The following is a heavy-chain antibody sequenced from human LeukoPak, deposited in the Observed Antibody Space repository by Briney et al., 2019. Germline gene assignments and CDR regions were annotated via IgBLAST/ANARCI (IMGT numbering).Heavy chain of an antibody. CDR2: ISGSGSYT. CDR3: ATRSFYYGMDV. CDR1: GFSSGSSA. V-gene: IGHV3-23*01. Sequence: GGSLRLSCAASGFSSGSSALGWVRQAPGKGLEWVSRISGSGSYTYYADSVKGWFTISRDNSKNTVYLQMNSLRAEDTAIYYCATRSFYYGMDVWGQGTTVTVSS. J-gene: IGHJ6*02.